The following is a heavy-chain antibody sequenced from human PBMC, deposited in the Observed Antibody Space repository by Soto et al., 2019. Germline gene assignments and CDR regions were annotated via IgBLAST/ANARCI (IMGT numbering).Heavy chain of an antibody. V-gene: IGHV4-59*12. D-gene: IGHD4-17*01. CDR2: IYYSGST. J-gene: IGHJ4*02. Sequence: NPSETLSLTCTVSGGSISSYYWSWIRQPPGKGLEWIGYIYYSGSTNYNPSLKSRVTISVDTSKNQFSLKLSSVTAADTAVYYCATFYGDYPGGIDYWGQGTLVTVSS. CDR1: GGSISSYY. CDR3: ATFYGDYPGGIDY.